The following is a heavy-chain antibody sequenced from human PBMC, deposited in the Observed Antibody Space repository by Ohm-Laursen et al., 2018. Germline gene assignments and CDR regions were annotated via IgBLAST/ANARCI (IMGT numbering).Heavy chain of an antibody. CDR1: GFTFSSYG. V-gene: IGHV3-33*01. CDR3: ARASSSIAVAGLDY. D-gene: IGHD6-19*01. J-gene: IGHJ4*02. CDR2: IWYDGSK. Sequence: LRLSCAASGFTFSSYGMHWVRQAPGKGLEWVAVIWYDGSKYYADSVKGRFTISRDNSKNTLYLQMNSLRAEDTAVYYCARASSSIAVAGLDYWGQGTLVTVSS.